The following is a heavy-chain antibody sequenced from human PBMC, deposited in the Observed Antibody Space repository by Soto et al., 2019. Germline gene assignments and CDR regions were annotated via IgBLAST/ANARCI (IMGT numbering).Heavy chain of an antibody. CDR1: GASISYGVFS. D-gene: IGHD5-12*01. J-gene: IGHJ4*02. CDR2: ISHLENT. Sequence: SETLSLTCTVSGASISYGVFSGMWIRQSPGKGLEWIGYISHLENTYFHPSFKSRLAMSIDRSRNQFSLNLSSVTAADRAVYYCVRGGGYDPFDYWGQGVLVTVSS. CDR3: VRGGGYDPFDY. V-gene: IGHV4-30-2*06.